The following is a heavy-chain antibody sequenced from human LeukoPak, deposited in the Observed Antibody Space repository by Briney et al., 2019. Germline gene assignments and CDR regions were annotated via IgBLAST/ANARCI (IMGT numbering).Heavy chain of an antibody. V-gene: IGHV2-5*02. CDR3: AHRNPQSMAYYFDY. J-gene: IGHJ4*02. D-gene: IGHD2/OR15-2a*01. Sequence: SGPTLVNPTQTLTLTCTFSVFSLSTSAVGVGWIRQPPGKALERPALIYWDDDKRYSPSLKSRLTITKDTSKNQVVLAMSNMDPVDTATYYCAHRNPQSMAYYFDYWGQGTLVTVSS. CDR1: VFSLSTSAVG. CDR2: IYWDDDK.